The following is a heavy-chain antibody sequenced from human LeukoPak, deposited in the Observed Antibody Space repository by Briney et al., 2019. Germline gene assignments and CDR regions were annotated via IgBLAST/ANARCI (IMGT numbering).Heavy chain of an antibody. Sequence: WETLSLTCSVSGGSVSSGISYWSWIRQPPGEGLEWIAYISDSGGSDYNPSLRGRVTISLDTSKNQFSLRLTSVTAADTAVYYCARDTPSPSYYDILTGYYYYYYYGMDVWGQGTTVTVPS. CDR3: ARDTPSPSYYDILTGYYYYYYYGMDV. V-gene: IGHV4-61*01. CDR1: GGSVSSGISY. D-gene: IGHD3-9*01. J-gene: IGHJ6*02. CDR2: ISDSGGS.